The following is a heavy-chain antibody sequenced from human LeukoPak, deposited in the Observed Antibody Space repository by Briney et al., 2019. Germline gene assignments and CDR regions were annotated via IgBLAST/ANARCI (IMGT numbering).Heavy chain of an antibody. V-gene: IGHV1-69*13. CDR3: AREVGVVPAAMNWFDP. CDR1: GGTFSSYA. CDR2: IIPIFGTA. Sequence: ASVKVSCKASGGTFSSYAISWVRQAPGQGLEWMGGIIPIFGTANYAQKFQGRVTITADESTSTAYMELSSLRSEDTAVYYCAREVGVVPAAMNWFDPWGQGTLVTVSS. J-gene: IGHJ5*02. D-gene: IGHD2-2*01.